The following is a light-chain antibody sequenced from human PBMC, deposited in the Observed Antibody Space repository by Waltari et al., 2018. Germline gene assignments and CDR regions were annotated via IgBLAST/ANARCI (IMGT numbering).Light chain of an antibody. CDR2: GAS. Sequence: EIVMTQSPATLSVSPGEGATLSCRASQSVSSNLAWYQHKPGQAPRLLIYGASTRATGIPARFSGSGSGTEFTLTISSLQSEDFAVYHCQQYNNWPPWTFGQGTKVEIK. CDR3: QQYNNWPPWT. CDR1: QSVSSN. J-gene: IGKJ1*01. V-gene: IGKV3-15*01.